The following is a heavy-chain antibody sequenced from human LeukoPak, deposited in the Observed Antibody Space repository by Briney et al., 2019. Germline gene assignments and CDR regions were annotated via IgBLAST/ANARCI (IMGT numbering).Heavy chain of an antibody. J-gene: IGHJ4*02. V-gene: IGHV3-30*18. CDR3: AKGAVDYDSSGNYYFDS. D-gene: IGHD3-22*01. CDR1: GFTFSSYG. CDR2: LSYDGSNK. Sequence: GRSLRLSCAASGFTFSSYGMHWVRQAPGKGLEWVAVLSYDGSNKYYADSVKGRFTISRDNSKDTLYLQMNSLRAEDTAVYYCAKGAVDYDSSGNYYFDSWGQGTLVTVSS.